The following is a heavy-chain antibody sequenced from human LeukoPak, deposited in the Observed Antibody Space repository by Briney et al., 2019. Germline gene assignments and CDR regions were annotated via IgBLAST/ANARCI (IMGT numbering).Heavy chain of an antibody. Sequence: GESLKISCKGSGYSFTSYWIVWVRQMPGKGLEWMGIIYPDDSNIRYGPSFEGQVTFSADRSTSTAYLQWSSLKASDTAIYYCARPMGATTTVAFDVWGQGTMVTVSS. D-gene: IGHD1-26*01. CDR3: ARPMGATTTVAFDV. CDR1: GYSFTSYW. CDR2: IYPDDSNI. V-gene: IGHV5-51*01. J-gene: IGHJ3*01.